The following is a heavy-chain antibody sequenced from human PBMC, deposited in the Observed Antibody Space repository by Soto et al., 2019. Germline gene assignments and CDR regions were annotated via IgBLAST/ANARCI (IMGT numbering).Heavy chain of an antibody. CDR2: INPNSGGT. V-gene: IGHV1-2*04. CDR3: ARGVRDITIFGVVTMGGAFDI. Sequence: GASVKVSCKASGYTFTGYYMHWVRQAPGQGLEWMGWINPNSGGTNYAQKFQGWVTMTRDTSISTAYMELSRLRSDDTAVYYCARGVRDITIFGVVTMGGAFDIWGQGTMVTVS. D-gene: IGHD3-3*01. CDR1: GYTFTGYY. J-gene: IGHJ3*02.